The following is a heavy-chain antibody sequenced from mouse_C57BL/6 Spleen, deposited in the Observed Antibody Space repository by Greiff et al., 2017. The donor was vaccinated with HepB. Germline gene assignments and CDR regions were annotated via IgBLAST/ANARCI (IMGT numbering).Heavy chain of an antibody. V-gene: IGHV1-53*01. CDR2: INPSNGGT. CDR1: GYTFTSYW. D-gene: IGHD1-1*01. CDR3: APGDYGSSHWYFDV. J-gene: IGHJ1*03. Sequence: QVQLQQPGTELVKPGASVKLSCKASGYTFTSYWMHWVKQRPGQGLEWIGNINPSNGGTNYNEKFKSKATLTVDKSSSTAYMQLSSLTSEDSAVYYCAPGDYGSSHWYFDVWGTGTTVTVSS.